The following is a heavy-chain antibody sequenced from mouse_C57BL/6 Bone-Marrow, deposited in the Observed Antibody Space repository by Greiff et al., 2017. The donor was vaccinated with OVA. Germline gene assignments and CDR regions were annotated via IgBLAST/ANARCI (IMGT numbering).Heavy chain of an antibody. Sequence: QVQLKESGPGILQPSQTLSLTCSFSGFSLSTFGMGVGWIRQPSGKGLEWLAHIWWDDNKYYNPALKSRLTISKDTSKNQVFLKIANVDTADTATYYCAPIYYDYDGVAYWGQGTLVTVSA. J-gene: IGHJ3*01. D-gene: IGHD2-4*01. CDR2: IWWDDNK. CDR3: APIYYDYDGVAY. CDR1: GFSLSTFGMG. V-gene: IGHV8-8*01.